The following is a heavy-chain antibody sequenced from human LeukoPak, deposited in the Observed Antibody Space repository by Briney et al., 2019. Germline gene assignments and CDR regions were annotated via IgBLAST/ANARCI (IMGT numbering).Heavy chain of an antibody. V-gene: IGHV3-30*04. CDR3: AREGVVVVAAKLTYYFDY. J-gene: IGHJ4*02. CDR1: GFTFSSYA. Sequence: GRSLRLSCAASGFTFSSYAMHWVRQAPGKGLEWVAVISYDGSNKYYADSVKGRFTISRDNSKNTLYLQMNSLRAEDTAVYYCAREGVVVVAAKLTYYFDYWGLGTLVTVSS. CDR2: ISYDGSNK. D-gene: IGHD2-15*01.